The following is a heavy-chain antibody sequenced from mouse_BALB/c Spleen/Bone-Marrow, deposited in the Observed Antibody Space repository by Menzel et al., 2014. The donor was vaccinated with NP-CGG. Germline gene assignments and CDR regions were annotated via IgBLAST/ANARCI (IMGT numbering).Heavy chain of an antibody. CDR3: ARRYYAMDY. V-gene: IGHV3-2*02. CDR2: ISYSGIT. J-gene: IGHJ4*01. CDR1: GYSITSDYA. Sequence: EVQGVESGPGLVKPSQSLSLTCTVTGYSITSDYAWNWTRQFPGNKLEWMGYISYSGITSYNPSLKSRISNTRDTSKNQFFLQLNSVTTEDTATYYCARRYYAMDYWGQGTSVTVSS.